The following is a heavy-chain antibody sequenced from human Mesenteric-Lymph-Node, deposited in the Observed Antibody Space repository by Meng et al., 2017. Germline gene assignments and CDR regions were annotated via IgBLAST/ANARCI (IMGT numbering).Heavy chain of an antibody. CDR2: ISATGYI. CDR3: AREAGHWFDP. V-gene: IGHV4-61*02. CDR1: GGSMSIGDYY. J-gene: IGHJ5*02. Sequence: SETLSLTCTVSGGSMSIGDYYWSWVRQPAGKGLEWIGRISATGYIGYNPSLKSRVTISADMAKTQFSLKLSSVTAADTAVYYCAREAGHWFDPWGQGTLVTVSS. D-gene: IGHD6-13*01.